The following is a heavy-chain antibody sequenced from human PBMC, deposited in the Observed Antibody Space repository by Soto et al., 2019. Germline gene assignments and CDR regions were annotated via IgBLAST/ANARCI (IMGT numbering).Heavy chain of an antibody. CDR2: TIPMFATA. CDR1: GGSFSNYI. J-gene: IGHJ4*02. CDR3: ARGHFGQQWLVGFDT. D-gene: IGHD6-19*01. Sequence: QVHLVQSGAEVKKPGSSVKVSCKASGGSFSNYIFAWVRQAPGQGLEWMGGTIPMFATAQYAQKLQGRVTITADESTSTVYMDLTSLTSDDTAVYYCARGHFGQQWLVGFDTWGQGTLVTVSS. V-gene: IGHV1-69*01.